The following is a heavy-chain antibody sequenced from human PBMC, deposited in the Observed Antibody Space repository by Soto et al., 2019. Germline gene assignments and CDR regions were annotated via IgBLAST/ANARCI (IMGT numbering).Heavy chain of an antibody. CDR2: INAGNGNT. J-gene: IGHJ5*02. CDR1: GYTFTSYA. Sequence: ASVKVSCKASGYTFTSYAMHWVRQAPGQRLEWMGWINAGNGNTKYSQKFQGRVTITRDTSASTAYMELSSLRSEDTAVYYCASGAITIFGVAEENWFDPWGQGTLVTVSS. D-gene: IGHD3-3*01. V-gene: IGHV1-3*01. CDR3: ASGAITIFGVAEENWFDP.